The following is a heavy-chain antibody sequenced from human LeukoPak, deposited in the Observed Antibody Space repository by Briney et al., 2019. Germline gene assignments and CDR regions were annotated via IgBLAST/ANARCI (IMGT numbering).Heavy chain of an antibody. CDR3: ARELAYCGGDCPSPHYSSYYYMDV. CDR2: ISYDGSNK. Sequence: GGSLRLSCAASGFTFSSYAMHWVRQAPGKGLEWVGDISYDGSNKYYADSVKGRFNIARDNSKNTLYLQMNSLRAEDTAVYYCARELAYCGGDCPSPHYSSYYYMDVWGKGTTVTISS. CDR1: GFTFSSYA. D-gene: IGHD2-21*02. V-gene: IGHV3-30*04. J-gene: IGHJ6*03.